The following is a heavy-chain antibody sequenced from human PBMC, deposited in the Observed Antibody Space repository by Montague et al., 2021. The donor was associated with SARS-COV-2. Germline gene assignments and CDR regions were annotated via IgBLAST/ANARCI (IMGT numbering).Heavy chain of an antibody. D-gene: IGHD3-3*01. J-gene: IGHJ5*02. CDR1: GGSLSGYY. Sequence: SETLSLTRAVYGGSLSGYYWAWIRQTPGKGLEWIGEINHSGNTNYNPSLKSRLTISVDTSKKRFSLKLSSVTTADTAVYYCARGADYDFWSGYLRYKWFDPWGLGTPVTVSS. CDR2: INHSGNT. V-gene: IGHV4-34*01. CDR3: ARGADYDFWSGYLRYKWFDP.